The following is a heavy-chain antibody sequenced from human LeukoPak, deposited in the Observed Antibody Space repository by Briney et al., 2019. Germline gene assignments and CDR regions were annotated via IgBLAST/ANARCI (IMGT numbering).Heavy chain of an antibody. D-gene: IGHD1-26*01. CDR1: GGSINSADYY. CDR2: IYFSGAT. V-gene: IGHV4-30-4*08. Sequence: PPQTLSLTCTVSGGSINSADYYWTWIRQPPGKGLEWIAYIYFSGATYHNASLRSRVIISIDTSKNQISLKLSSVTAADTAVYFCARVGATMNYYYIDVWGKGTTVTVSS. CDR3: ARVGATMNYYYIDV. J-gene: IGHJ6*03.